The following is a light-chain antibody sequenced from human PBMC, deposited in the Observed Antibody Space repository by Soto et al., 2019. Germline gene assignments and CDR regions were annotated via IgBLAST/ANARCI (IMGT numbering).Light chain of an antibody. Sequence: DIQMTQSPSTLSASVGDRVTITCRASQSISRSLAWYQQKPGKAPNLLIYDASSLEGGVPSRFSGSGFGTEFTLSITNLQPADFATYYCQQYSDFLISFGPGTKVDS. CDR1: QSISRS. CDR2: DAS. J-gene: IGKJ3*01. CDR3: QQYSDFLIS. V-gene: IGKV1-5*01.